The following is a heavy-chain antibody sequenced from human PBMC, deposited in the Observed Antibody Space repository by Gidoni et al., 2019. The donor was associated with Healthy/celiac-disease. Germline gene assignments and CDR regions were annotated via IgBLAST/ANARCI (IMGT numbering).Heavy chain of an antibody. CDR3: ARDLGGGELRFLEWLFDH. CDR1: GFTFSSYA. CDR2: ISYDGSNK. J-gene: IGHJ4*02. Sequence: QVQLVESGGGVVQPGRSLRLSCAASGFTFSSYAMHWVRQAPGKGLEWVAVISYDGSNKYYADSVKGRFTISRDNSKNTLYLQMNSLRAEDTAVYYCARDLGGGELRFLEWLFDHWGQGTLVTVSS. V-gene: IGHV3-30-3*01. D-gene: IGHD3-3*01.